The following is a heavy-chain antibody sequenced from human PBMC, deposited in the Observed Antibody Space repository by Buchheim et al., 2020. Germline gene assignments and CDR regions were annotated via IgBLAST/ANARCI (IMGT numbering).Heavy chain of an antibody. V-gene: IGHV3-48*01. Sequence: EVQLVESGGGLVQPGGSLRLSCAASGFTFSSYSMNWVRQAPGKGLEWVSYISSSSSTIYYADSVKGRLTIPRDNAKNSLYLQMNSLRAEDTAVYYCARDVRCSSTSCYRGFDYWGQGTL. CDR2: ISSSSSTI. CDR1: GFTFSSYS. J-gene: IGHJ4*02. CDR3: ARDVRCSSTSCYRGFDY. D-gene: IGHD2-2*02.